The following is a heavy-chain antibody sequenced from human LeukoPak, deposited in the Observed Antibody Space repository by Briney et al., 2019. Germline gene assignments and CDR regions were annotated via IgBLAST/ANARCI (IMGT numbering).Heavy chain of an antibody. Sequence: GGSLRLSCAAPGFMFSSYAMSWVRQAPGKGLEWVSAISGSGDSTYYADSVKGRFTISRDNSENTLYLQMNSLRVEDTAIYYCAKVEGATWYGESEYYFDYWGQGTLVTVSS. CDR1: GFMFSSYA. V-gene: IGHV3-23*01. CDR3: AKVEGATWYGESEYYFDY. J-gene: IGHJ4*02. CDR2: ISGSGDST. D-gene: IGHD3-10*01.